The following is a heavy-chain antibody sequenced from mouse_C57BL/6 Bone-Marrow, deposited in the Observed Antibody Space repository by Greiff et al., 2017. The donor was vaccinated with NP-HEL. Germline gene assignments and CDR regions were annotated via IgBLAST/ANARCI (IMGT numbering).Heavy chain of an antibody. J-gene: IGHJ4*01. CDR2: ISNGGGST. Sequence: EVHLVESGGGLVQPGGSLKLSCAASGFTFSDYYMYWVRQTPEKRLEWVAYISNGGGSTYYPDTVKGRFTISRDNAKNTLYLQMSRLKSEDTAMYYCARHGVLRPYAMDYWGQGTSVTVSS. D-gene: IGHD1-1*01. V-gene: IGHV5-12*01. CDR3: ARHGVLRPYAMDY. CDR1: GFTFSDYY.